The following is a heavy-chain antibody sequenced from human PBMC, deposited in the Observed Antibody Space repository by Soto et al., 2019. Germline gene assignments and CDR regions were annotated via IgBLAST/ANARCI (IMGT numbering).Heavy chain of an antibody. J-gene: IGHJ4*02. V-gene: IGHV3-9*01. CDR1: GFTFDDYA. Sequence: GGSLRLSCAASGFTFDDYAMHWVRQAPGKGLEWVPGISWNSGSIGYADSVKGRFTISRDNAKNSLYLQMNSLRAEDTALYYCAKDMVRSSGWYYFDYWGQGTLVTVSS. CDR3: AKDMVRSSGWYYFDY. D-gene: IGHD6-19*01. CDR2: ISWNSGSI.